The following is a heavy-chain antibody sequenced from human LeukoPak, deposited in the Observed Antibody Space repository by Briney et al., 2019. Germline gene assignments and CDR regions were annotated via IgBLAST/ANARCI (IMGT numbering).Heavy chain of an antibody. D-gene: IGHD3-22*01. CDR1: GYTFTGYY. CDR3: ARVRRHDYYDSSGYYYYYYMDV. J-gene: IGHJ6*03. Sequence: ASVKVSCKASGYTFTGYYMHWVRQAPGQGLEWMGWINPNSGGTNCAQKFQGRVTMTRDTSISTAYMELSRLRSDDTAVYYCARVRRHDYYDSSGYYYYYYMDVWGKGTTVTVSS. V-gene: IGHV1-2*02. CDR2: INPNSGGT.